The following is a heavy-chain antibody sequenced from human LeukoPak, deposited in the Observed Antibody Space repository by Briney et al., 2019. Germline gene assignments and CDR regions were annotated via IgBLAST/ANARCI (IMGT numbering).Heavy chain of an antibody. J-gene: IGHJ3*02. Sequence: GGSLRLSCAASGFTFSRYAMHWVRQAPGKGLEWVAVVSYDGSNEYYADSVKGRFTISRDNSKNTLYLQMNSLRPEDTAVYYCAREAEAFDIWGQGTMVTVSS. CDR2: VSYDGSNE. V-gene: IGHV3-30-3*01. CDR3: AREAEAFDI. CDR1: GFTFSRYA.